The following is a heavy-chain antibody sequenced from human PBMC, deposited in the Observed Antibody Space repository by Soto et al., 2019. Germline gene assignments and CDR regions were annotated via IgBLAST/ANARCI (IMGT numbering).Heavy chain of an antibody. CDR3: AGYIPSVRYYGMDV. V-gene: IGHV3-23*01. D-gene: IGHD5-18*01. J-gene: IGHJ6*02. Sequence: PGGSLRLSCAASGFTFSSYAMKWVRQAPGKGLEWVSLIGESGTPTYYADSVKGRFTISRDNSGNTLFLEMYSLRAEDTAVYYGAGYIPSVRYYGMDVWGQGTTVTVSS. CDR1: GFTFSSYA. CDR2: IGESGTPT.